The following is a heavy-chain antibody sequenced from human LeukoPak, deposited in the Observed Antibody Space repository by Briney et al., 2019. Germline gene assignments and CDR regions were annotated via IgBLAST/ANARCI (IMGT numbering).Heavy chain of an antibody. CDR2: ISSSSSTI. CDR3: ARVGLCGLVRGVPCFDY. D-gene: IGHD3-10*01. J-gene: IGHJ4*02. V-gene: IGHV3-48*04. CDR1: GFTFSSYS. Sequence: PGGSLRLSCAASGFTFSSYSMNWVRQAPGKGLEWVSYISSSSSTIYYADSVKGRFTISRDNAKNSLYLQMNSLRAEDTAVYYCARVGLCGLVRGVPCFDYWGQGTLVTVSS.